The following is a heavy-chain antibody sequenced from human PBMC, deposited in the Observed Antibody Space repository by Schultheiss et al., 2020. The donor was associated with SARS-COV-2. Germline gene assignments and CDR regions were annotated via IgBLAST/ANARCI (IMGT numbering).Heavy chain of an antibody. D-gene: IGHD1-26*01. CDR2: IYYSGST. CDR3: ARGGSYYYYYGMDV. CDR1: GGSISSYY. Sequence: SETLSLTCTVSGGSISSYYWSWIRQPPGKGLEWIGYIYYSGSTNYNPSLKSRVTISVDTSKNQFSLKLSSVTAADTAVYYCARGGSYYYYYGMDVWSQGTTVTVSS. J-gene: IGHJ6*02. V-gene: IGHV4-59*01.